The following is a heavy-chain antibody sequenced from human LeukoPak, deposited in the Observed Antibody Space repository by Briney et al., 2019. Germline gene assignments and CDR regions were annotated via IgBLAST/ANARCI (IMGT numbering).Heavy chain of an antibody. CDR2: ISDSGGGT. V-gene: IGHV3-23*01. J-gene: IGHJ4*02. CDR3: AKVGVGWVAFEY. D-gene: IGHD3-16*01. CDR1: GFTFSNFA. Sequence: GGSLRPSCAASGFTFSNFAMSWVRQAPGKGLQWVSAISDSGGGTFYADSVKGRFTISRDNSKNTLYLQMNSLRAEDTAVYYCAKVGVGWVAFEYWGQGTQVTVSS.